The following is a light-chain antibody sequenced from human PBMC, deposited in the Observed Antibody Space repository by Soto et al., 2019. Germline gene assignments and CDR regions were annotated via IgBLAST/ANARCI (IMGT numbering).Light chain of an antibody. J-gene: IGLJ3*02. V-gene: IGLV2-11*01. CDR2: DVS. CDR1: NSDVGGYNY. Sequence: QSALTQPRSVSGSPGQSVTISCTGTNSDVGGYNYVSWYQQHPGKAPKVMIYDVSRRPSGVPDRFSGSKSGNTASLTISGLQAEDEADYFCCSYASAYNFWVFGGGTKLTLL. CDR3: CSYASAYNFWV.